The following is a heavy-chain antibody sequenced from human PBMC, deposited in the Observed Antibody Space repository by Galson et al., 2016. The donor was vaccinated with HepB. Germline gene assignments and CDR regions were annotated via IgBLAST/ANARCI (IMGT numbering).Heavy chain of an antibody. Sequence: SLRLTCAASGFTFSNYGMNWVRQAPGKGLEWVAVISSDGSKKYYADYAKGRFTISRDNSKNTLYLQMNSLRAEDTAVYYCAKNDILSGYSAFDYWGQGTLVTVSS. CDR1: GFTFSNYG. J-gene: IGHJ4*02. V-gene: IGHV3-30*18. CDR2: ISSDGSKK. CDR3: AKNDILSGYSAFDY. D-gene: IGHD3-9*01.